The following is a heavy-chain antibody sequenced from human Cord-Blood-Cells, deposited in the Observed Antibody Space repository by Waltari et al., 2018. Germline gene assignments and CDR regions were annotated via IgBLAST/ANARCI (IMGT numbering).Heavy chain of an antibody. CDR2: ISYDGSNK. Sequence: QVQLVESGRGVVQPGRSLRLSCAASGFTFSSYAMHWVRQAPGKGLEWVAVISYDGSNKYYADSVKGRFTISRDNSKNTLYLQMNSLRAEDTAVYYCASLRDYWGQGTLVTVSS. CDR1: GFTFSSYA. V-gene: IGHV3-30-3*01. J-gene: IGHJ4*02. CDR3: ASLRDY.